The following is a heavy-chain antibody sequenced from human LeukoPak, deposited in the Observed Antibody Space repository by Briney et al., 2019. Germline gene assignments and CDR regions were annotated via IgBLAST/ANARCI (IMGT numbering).Heavy chain of an antibody. CDR1: GFTFSNYG. CDR2: ISSSSSSI. CDR3: ARGGAARPDY. J-gene: IGHJ4*02. D-gene: IGHD6-6*01. V-gene: IGHV3-48*01. Sequence: GGSLRLSCAASGFTFSNYGMDWVRQAPGKGLEWISYISSSSSSIYYADSVKGRFTISRDNAENSVFLQMNSLRAEDTAVYYCARGGAARPDYWGQGTLVTVSS.